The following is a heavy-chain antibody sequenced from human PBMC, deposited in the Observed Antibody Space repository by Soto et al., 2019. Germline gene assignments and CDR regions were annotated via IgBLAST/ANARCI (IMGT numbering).Heavy chain of an antibody. CDR3: ARDLRPGTYRPPTY. J-gene: IGHJ4*02. D-gene: IGHD3-10*02. CDR2: IWNDGSDK. CDR1: GFTFSTYG. V-gene: IGHV3-33*01. Sequence: QVQLVESGGGVVQPGRSLRLSCAASGFTFSTYGMHWLRQAPGKGLEWVAVIWNDGSDKHYADSVKGRFIISRDNSKNTLYLEMNSLRAEDTAVYYCARDLRPGTYRPPTYWGQGTLVTVSS.